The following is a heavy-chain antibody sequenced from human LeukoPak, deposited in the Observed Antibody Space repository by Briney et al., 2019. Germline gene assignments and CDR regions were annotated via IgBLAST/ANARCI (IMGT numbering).Heavy chain of an antibody. J-gene: IGHJ4*02. CDR3: ARDLDQYNGRFGGFGHDF. Sequence: PGGSLRLSCAASGFTFSSYGMHWVRQAPGKGLEWVAVISYDGSNKYYADSVKGRFTISRDNAKNSLYLQMNSLRAEDTAVYYCARDLDQYNGRFGGFGHDFWGQGTLVTVSS. CDR2: ISYDGSNK. CDR1: GFTFSSYG. V-gene: IGHV3-30*03. D-gene: IGHD3-10*01.